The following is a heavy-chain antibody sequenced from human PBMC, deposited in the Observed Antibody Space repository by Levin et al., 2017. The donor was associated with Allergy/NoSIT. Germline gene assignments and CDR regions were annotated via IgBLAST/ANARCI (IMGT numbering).Heavy chain of an antibody. CDR3: ARKRGDV. J-gene: IGHJ6*02. V-gene: IGHV3-7*01. Sequence: LSLTCAASGFTFSTYWMSWVRQAPGKGLEWVANIKHDGSEEYYVDSVKGRFTISRDNAKNSLYLQMNTLRAEDTAVYYCARKRGDVWGQGTTVTVSS. CDR2: IKHDGSEE. CDR1: GFTFSTYW.